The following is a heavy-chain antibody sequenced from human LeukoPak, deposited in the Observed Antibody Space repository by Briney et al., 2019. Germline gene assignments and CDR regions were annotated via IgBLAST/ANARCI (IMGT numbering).Heavy chain of an antibody. V-gene: IGHV4-4*09. CDR1: GDSISSYY. D-gene: IGHD3-3*01. CDR3: ARLQNSDFWSGYLHNWFDP. J-gene: IGHJ5*02. Sequence: SETLSLTCTVSGDSISSYYWIWIRQTPGNGLEWIGYIYTSGHANYNPSLKSRVTMSVDTSTNQFSLRLTSAIAADTAVYYCARLQNSDFWSGYLHNWFDPWGQGTLVTVSS. CDR2: IYTSGHA.